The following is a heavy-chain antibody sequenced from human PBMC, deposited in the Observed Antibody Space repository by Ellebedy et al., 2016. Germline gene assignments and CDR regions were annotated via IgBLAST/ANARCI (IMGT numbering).Heavy chain of an antibody. Sequence: SETLSLTXTVSGGSISSYYWSWIRQPAGKGLEWIGRIYTSGSTNYNPSLKSRVTISVDTSKNQFSLKLSSVTAADTAVYYCARVGSYYGSGSYYKLGRIMDYWGQGTLVTVSS. CDR2: IYTSGST. J-gene: IGHJ4*02. V-gene: IGHV4-4*07. D-gene: IGHD3-10*01. CDR1: GGSISSYY. CDR3: ARVGSYYGSGSYYKLGRIMDY.